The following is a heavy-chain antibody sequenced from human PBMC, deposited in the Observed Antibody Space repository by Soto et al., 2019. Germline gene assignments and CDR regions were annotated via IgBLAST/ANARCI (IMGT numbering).Heavy chain of an antibody. D-gene: IGHD3-9*01. CDR2: ISYDGSNK. CDR3: AKEYYDILTGYYDGVYYGMDV. V-gene: IGHV3-30*18. CDR1: GFTFSSYG. J-gene: IGHJ6*02. Sequence: QVQLVESGGGVVQPGRSLRLSCAASGFTFSSYGMHWVRQAPGKGLEWVAVISYDGSNKYYADSVKGRFTISRDNSKKTLYLQMNSLRAEETAGYYCAKEYYDILTGYYDGVYYGMDVWGQGTTVTVSS.